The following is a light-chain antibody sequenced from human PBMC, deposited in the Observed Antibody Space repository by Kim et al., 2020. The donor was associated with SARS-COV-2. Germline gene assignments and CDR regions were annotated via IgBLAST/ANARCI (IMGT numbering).Light chain of an antibody. V-gene: IGLV3-1*01. CDR2: QDS. J-gene: IGLJ3*02. CDR1: KLGDKF. Sequence: GSPGQTVSITCSGDKLGDKFACWYQQKPGQSPVLVIYQDSKRPSGIPERFSGSNSGNTATLTISGTQAMDEADYYCQAWDSSTAVFGGGTQLTVL. CDR3: QAWDSSTAV.